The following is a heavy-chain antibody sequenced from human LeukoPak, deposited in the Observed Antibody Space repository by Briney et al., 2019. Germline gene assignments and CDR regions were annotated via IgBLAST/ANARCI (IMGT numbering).Heavy chain of an antibody. CDR1: GFTFSSYS. CDR2: INSVSSHI. V-gene: IGHV3-21*01. D-gene: IGHD3-9*01. Sequence: GGSLRLSCVASGFTFSSYSMNWVRQAPGKGLEWVSSINSVSSHIYYANSVRGRFTISRDNAKNSLYLQMSSLTAEDTAVYYCTRDPTYYLRYGYFDFWGQGVLVTVSS. J-gene: IGHJ4*02. CDR3: TRDPTYYLRYGYFDF.